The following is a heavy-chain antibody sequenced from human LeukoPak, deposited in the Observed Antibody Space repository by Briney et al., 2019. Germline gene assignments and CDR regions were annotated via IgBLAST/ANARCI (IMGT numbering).Heavy chain of an antibody. CDR2: ISASGTLT. Sequence: GGSLRLSCAASGFSFSSYEMNWVRQAPGKGLEWISYISASGTLTHYADSVEGRFTISRDNAKNSLYLQMNSLRGEDTAVYYCARGWRYFGYWGQGTLVTVSS. D-gene: IGHD5-24*01. CDR1: GFSFSSYE. V-gene: IGHV3-48*03. CDR3: ARGWRYFGY. J-gene: IGHJ4*02.